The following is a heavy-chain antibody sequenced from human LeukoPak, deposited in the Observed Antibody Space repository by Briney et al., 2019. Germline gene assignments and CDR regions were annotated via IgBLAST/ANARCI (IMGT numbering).Heavy chain of an antibody. J-gene: IGHJ4*02. V-gene: IGHV1-69*06. D-gene: IGHD3-22*01. CDR3: ARVHHYFDIAFDY. Sequence: SVKVSCKASGGTFSSYAISWVRQAPGQGLEWMGGIIPIFGTANYAQKFQGGVTITADKSTSTAYMELISLRSEDTAVYYCARVHHYFDIAFDYWGQGTLVTVSS. CDR1: GGTFSSYA. CDR2: IIPIFGTA.